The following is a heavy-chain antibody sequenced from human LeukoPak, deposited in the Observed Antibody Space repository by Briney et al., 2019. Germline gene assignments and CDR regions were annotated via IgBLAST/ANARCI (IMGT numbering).Heavy chain of an antibody. D-gene: IGHD3-3*01. J-gene: IGHJ4*02. CDR2: NGTTT. CDR3: GRDLMSGY. CDR1: GFTLSSYW. Sequence: LGRSCAASGFTLSSYWMHWVRQAPGKGLVWVSRNGTTTNYADSVKGRFTISRDNAKNTLYLQMNSLRAEDTAVYYCGRDLMSGYWGQGTLVTVSS. V-gene: IGHV3-74*01.